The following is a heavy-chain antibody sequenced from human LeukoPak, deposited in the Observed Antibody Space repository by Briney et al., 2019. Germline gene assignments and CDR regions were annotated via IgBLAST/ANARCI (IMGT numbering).Heavy chain of an antibody. CDR2: IRIKAYGETT. CDR3: SRGRSCSGGSSGT. D-gene: IGHD2-15*01. V-gene: IGHV3-49*04. J-gene: IGHJ5*02. CDR1: GFTFSDYA. Sequence: PGRSLRLSCAASGFTFSDYAMSWVRQAPGKGLEWVGIIRIKAYGETTEYAASVKRRFTVSRDDSKSIAYLQMNSLKIEDTAVYYCSRGRSCSGGSSGTSGQGTLVTVSS.